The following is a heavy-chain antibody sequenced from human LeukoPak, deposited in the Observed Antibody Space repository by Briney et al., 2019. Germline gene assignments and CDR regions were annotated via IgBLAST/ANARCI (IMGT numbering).Heavy chain of an antibody. D-gene: IGHD1-1*01. CDR3: ARGRHNNC. Sequence: GASVKVFCKASGYTFTSYDISWVRQATGQGLEWMGWMSPNSGTKGYAQKFQGRVIMTRNTSISTAYMELSSLRSEDTAVYYCARGRHNNCWGQGTMVTVSS. CDR2: MSPNSGTK. CDR1: GYTFTSYD. J-gene: IGHJ3*01. V-gene: IGHV1-8*01.